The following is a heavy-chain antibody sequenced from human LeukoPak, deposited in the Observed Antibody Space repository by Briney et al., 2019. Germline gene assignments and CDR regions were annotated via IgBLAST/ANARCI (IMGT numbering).Heavy chain of an antibody. CDR2: IRAGGGST. D-gene: IGHD6-19*01. CDR3: AREGRSGWYFQDY. J-gene: IGHJ4*02. CDR1: GFTFSNYA. V-gene: IGHV3-23*01. Sequence: PGGSLRLFCAASGFTFSNYAMTWVRHAPGKGLEWVSGIRAGGGSTNFADSVRGRFTLSTDNSKNTLYLQMNSLRAEDTAVYYCAREGRSGWYFQDYWGQGTLVTVSS.